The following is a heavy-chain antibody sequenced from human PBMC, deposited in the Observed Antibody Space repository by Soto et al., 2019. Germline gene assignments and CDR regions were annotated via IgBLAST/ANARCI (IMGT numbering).Heavy chain of an antibody. CDR2: ISYDGSNK. V-gene: IGHV3-30-3*01. CDR1: GFTFSSYA. CDR3: ARDRAAAFADI. D-gene: IGHD6-13*01. J-gene: IGHJ3*02. Sequence: GGSLRLSCAASGFTFSSYAMHWVRQAPGKGLEWVAVISYDGSNKYYADSVKGRFTISRDNSKNTLYLQMNSLRAEDTAVYYCARDRAAAFADIWGQGTMVTVSS.